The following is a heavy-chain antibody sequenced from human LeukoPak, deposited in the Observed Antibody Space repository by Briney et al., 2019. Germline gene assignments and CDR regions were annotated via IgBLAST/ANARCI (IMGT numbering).Heavy chain of an antibody. D-gene: IGHD1-1*01. CDR2: IIPIFGTA. Sequence: SVKVSCKASGGTFSSYAISWVRQAPGQGLEWMGGIIPIFGTANYAQKFQGRVTITADKSTSTAYMELRSLRSDDTAVYYCAREGGPTGGAQDYWGQGTLVTVSS. CDR3: AREGGPTGGAQDY. J-gene: IGHJ4*02. V-gene: IGHV1-69*06. CDR1: GGTFSSYA.